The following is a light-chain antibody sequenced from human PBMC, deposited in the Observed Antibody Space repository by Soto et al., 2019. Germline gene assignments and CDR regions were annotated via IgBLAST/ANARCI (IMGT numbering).Light chain of an antibody. V-gene: IGLV2-11*01. CDR3: CSYAGSYTFV. J-gene: IGLJ1*01. CDR1: SSDVGGYDY. Sequence: QSVLTQPRSVSGSPGQSVTVSCSGTSSDVGGYDYVAWYQQYPGKAPKLMIYDVIKRPSGVPDRFSGSKSGNTASLTISGLQAEDEAYYYCCSYAGSYTFVFGTGTKLTVL. CDR2: DVI.